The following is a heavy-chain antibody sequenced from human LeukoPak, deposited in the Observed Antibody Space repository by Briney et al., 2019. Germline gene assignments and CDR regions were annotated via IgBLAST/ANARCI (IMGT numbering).Heavy chain of an antibody. Sequence: SVKVSCKASGGTFSSYAISWVRQAPGQGLEWMGGIIPIFGTANYAQKFQGRVTITTDESTSTAYMELSSLRSEDTAVYYCARPKDCSSTSCYPRDAFDIWGQGTIVTVSS. D-gene: IGHD2-2*01. CDR2: IIPIFGTA. J-gene: IGHJ3*02. CDR3: ARPKDCSSTSCYPRDAFDI. V-gene: IGHV1-69*05. CDR1: GGTFSSYA.